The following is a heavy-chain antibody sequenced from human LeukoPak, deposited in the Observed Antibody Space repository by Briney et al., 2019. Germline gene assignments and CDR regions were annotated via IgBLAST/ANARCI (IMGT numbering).Heavy chain of an antibody. CDR1: GYTFTGYY. CDR3: ARDYGDYYDSSGYYDY. D-gene: IGHD3-22*01. CDR2: INPNSGGT. Sequence: ASVKVSCKASGYTFTGYYMHWVRQAPGQGLEWMGWINPNSGGTNYAQKFQGRVTMTRDTSIGTAYMELSRLRSDDTAVYYCARDYGDYYDSSGYYDYWGQGTLVTVSS. V-gene: IGHV1-2*02. J-gene: IGHJ4*02.